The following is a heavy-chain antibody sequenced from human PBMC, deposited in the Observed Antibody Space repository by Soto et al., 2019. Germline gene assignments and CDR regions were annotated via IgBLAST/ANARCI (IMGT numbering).Heavy chain of an antibody. Sequence: GGSLRLSCTASGFTFSSYWMSWVRQGPGKGPEWVANIKQDGSEIYYVDSVKGRFTISRDNAKSSLYLQMTSLRAEDTAVYHCAKSLSAIPGDSWGQGTLVTVSS. CDR2: IKQDGSEI. CDR3: AKSLSAIPGDS. J-gene: IGHJ4*02. D-gene: IGHD2-2*01. V-gene: IGHV3-7*05. CDR1: GFTFSSYW.